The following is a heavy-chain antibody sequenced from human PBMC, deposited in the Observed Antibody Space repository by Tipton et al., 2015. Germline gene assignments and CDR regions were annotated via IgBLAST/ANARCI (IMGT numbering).Heavy chain of an antibody. CDR2: ISHSGNT. Sequence: TLSLTCAVSAYSISSDYYWGWIRQPPGKGLEWIGSISHSGNTYYNPSLKSRVTISVDPSKNQFSLKLSSVTAADTAVYYCARDLEHGMDVWGQGTTVTVSS. CDR1: AYSISSDYY. D-gene: IGHD5-24*01. J-gene: IGHJ6*02. V-gene: IGHV4-38-2*02. CDR3: ARDLEHGMDV.